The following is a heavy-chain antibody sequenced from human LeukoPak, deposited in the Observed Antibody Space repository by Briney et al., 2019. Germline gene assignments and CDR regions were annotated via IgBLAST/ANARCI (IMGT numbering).Heavy chain of an antibody. CDR2: ISSSSSSYI. J-gene: IGHJ4*02. CDR1: GFTFSSYS. D-gene: IGHD1-26*01. Sequence: GGSLRLSCAASGFTFSSYSMNWVRQAPGKGLEWVSSISSSSSSYIYYADSVKGRFTISRDNAKNSLYLQMNSLRAEDTAVYYCARDWELLVYYFDYWGQGTLVTVSS. V-gene: IGHV3-21*01. CDR3: ARDWELLVYYFDY.